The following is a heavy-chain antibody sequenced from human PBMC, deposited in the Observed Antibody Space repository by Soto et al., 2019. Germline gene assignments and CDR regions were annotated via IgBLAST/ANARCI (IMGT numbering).Heavy chain of an antibody. CDR1: GGSISSGGYY. D-gene: IGHD6-13*01. CDR3: ARTYSSRWSPFDY. CDR2: IYYSGST. V-gene: IGHV4-31*02. Sequence: PSETLSLTCTVSGGSISSGGYYWSWIRQHPGKGLEWIGYIYYSGSTYYNPSLKSRVTISVDTSKNQFSLKLSSVTAADTAVYYCARTYSSRWSPFDYWGQGNLVTVS. J-gene: IGHJ4*02.